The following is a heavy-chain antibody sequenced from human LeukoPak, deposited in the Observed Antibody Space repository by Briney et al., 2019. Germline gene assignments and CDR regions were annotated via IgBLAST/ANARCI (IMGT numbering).Heavy chain of an antibody. V-gene: IGHV3-30*18. D-gene: IGHD3-10*01. CDR3: AKAPPYGSNWFDP. CDR1: GFTFSSYG. CDR2: ISYDGSNK. Sequence: GRSLRLSSAASGFTFSSYGMHWVRQAPGKGLEWVAVISYDGSNKYYADSVKGRFTISRDNSKNTLYLQMNSLRAEDTAVYYCAKAPPYGSNWFDPWGQGTLVTVSS. J-gene: IGHJ5*02.